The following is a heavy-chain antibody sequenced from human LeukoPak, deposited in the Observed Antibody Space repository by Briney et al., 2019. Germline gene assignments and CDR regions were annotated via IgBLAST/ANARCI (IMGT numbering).Heavy chain of an antibody. CDR3: ARAVGYSSGWYQFDY. V-gene: IGHV1-2*02. D-gene: IGHD6-19*01. Sequence: ASVKVSCEASGYTFTGYFMHWVRQAPGQGLEWMGWINPNSGVTNYAQKFQGRVTMTRDPSISTAYMELSRLRSDDTAVFYCARAVGYSSGWYQFDYWGQGTLVTVSS. J-gene: IGHJ4*02. CDR1: GYTFTGYF. CDR2: INPNSGVT.